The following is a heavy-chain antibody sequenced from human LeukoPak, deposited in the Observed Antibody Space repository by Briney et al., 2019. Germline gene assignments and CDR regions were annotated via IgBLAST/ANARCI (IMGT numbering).Heavy chain of an antibody. CDR1: GGSISSGGYY. J-gene: IGHJ6*02. CDR3: ASSKEDSSGYFPDYYYGMDV. V-gene: IGHV4-31*03. CDR2: IYYSGST. D-gene: IGHD3-22*01. Sequence: SETLSLTCTVSGGSISSGGYYWSWIRQHPGKGLEWIGYIYYSGSTYYNPSLKSRVTISVDTSKNQFSLKLSSVTAADTAVYYCASSKEDSSGYFPDYYYGMDVWGQGTTVTVSS.